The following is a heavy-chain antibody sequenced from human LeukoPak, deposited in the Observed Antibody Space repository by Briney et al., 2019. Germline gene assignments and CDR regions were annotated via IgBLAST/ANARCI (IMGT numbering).Heavy chain of an antibody. CDR2: ISSSGSTI. D-gene: IGHD1-26*01. CDR3: ASADSGSYLGYFDY. CDR1: GFTFSDYY. V-gene: IGHV3-11*04. J-gene: IGHJ4*02. Sequence: GGSLRLSCAASGFTFSDYYMSWIRQAPGKGLEWVSYISSSGSTIYYADSVKGRFTISRDNSKNTLYLQMNSLRAEDTAVYYCASADSGSYLGYFDYWGQGTLVTVSS.